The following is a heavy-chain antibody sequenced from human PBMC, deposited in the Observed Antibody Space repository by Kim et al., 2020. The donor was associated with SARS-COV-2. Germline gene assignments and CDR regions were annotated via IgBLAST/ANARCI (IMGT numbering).Heavy chain of an antibody. D-gene: IGHD2-15*01. J-gene: IGHJ4*02. CDR1: GFTFSSYS. CDR3: ARDYCSGGSCAPFDY. Sequence: GGSLRLSCAASGFTFSSYSMNWVRQAPGKGLEWVSYISSSSSTIYYADSVKGRFTISRDNAKNSLYLQMNSLRDEDTAVYYCARDYCSGGSCAPFDYWGQGTLVTVSS. CDR2: ISSSSSTI. V-gene: IGHV3-48*02.